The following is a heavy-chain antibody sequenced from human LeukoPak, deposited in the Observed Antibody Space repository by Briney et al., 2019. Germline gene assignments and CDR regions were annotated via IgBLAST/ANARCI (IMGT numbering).Heavy chain of an antibody. Sequence: NTSETLSLTCTVSGGSISSGGYYWSWIRQHPGKGLEWIGYIYYSGSTNYNPSLKSRVTISVDTSKNQSSLKLSSVTAADTAVYYCARAKYSSSSGYGMDVWGQGTTVTVPS. CDR3: ARAKYSSSSGYGMDV. CDR1: GGSISSGGYY. D-gene: IGHD6-6*01. CDR2: IYYSGST. V-gene: IGHV4-61*08. J-gene: IGHJ6*02.